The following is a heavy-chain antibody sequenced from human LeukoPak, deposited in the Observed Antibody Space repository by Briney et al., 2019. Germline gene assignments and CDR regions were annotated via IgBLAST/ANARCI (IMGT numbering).Heavy chain of an antibody. J-gene: IGHJ6*02. Sequence: GGSLRLSCAASGFTFSSYGMHWVRQAPGKGLEWVAVISYDGSNKYYAGSVKGRFTISRDNSRNTLYLQMNSLRAEDTAVYYCAKDYDFWSAKYYYGMDVWGQGTTVTVSS. D-gene: IGHD3-3*01. V-gene: IGHV3-30*18. CDR1: GFTFSSYG. CDR2: ISYDGSNK. CDR3: AKDYDFWSAKYYYGMDV.